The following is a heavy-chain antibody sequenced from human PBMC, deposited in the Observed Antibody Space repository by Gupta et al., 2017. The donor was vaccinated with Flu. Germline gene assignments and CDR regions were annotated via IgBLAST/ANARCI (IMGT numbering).Heavy chain of an antibody. D-gene: IGHD4-23*01. V-gene: IGHV4-31*03. Sequence: QVHLQESGPGLVKPSQTLSLTCSVSGPSISTAYYWSWIRQFPGEGLEWIGYIFYSGTRYYNPSLQSRVSISADTSKNQFSLKMNSVTAADTAVYYCARSEEETTVVFEDWGQGALVTVSS. CDR2: IFYSGTR. CDR1: GPSISTAYY. J-gene: IGHJ4*02. CDR3: ARSEEETTVVFED.